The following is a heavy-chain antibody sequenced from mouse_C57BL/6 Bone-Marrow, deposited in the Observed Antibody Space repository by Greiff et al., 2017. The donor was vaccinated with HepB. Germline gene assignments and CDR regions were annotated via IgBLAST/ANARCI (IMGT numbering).Heavy chain of an antibody. V-gene: IGHV1-81*01. J-gene: IGHJ4*01. D-gene: IGHD1-1*01. CDR2: IYPRSGNT. CDR3: ARKSITTVVEDYYAMDY. Sequence: QVQLQQSGAELARPGASVKLSCKASGYTFTSYGISWVKQSTGQGLEWIGEIYPRSGNTNYNEKFKGKATLTADKSSSTAYMELRSLTSEDSAVYFCARKSITTVVEDYYAMDYWGQGTSVTVSS. CDR1: GYTFTSYG.